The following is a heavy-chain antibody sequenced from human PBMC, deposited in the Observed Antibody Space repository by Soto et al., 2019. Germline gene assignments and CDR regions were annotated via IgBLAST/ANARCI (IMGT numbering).Heavy chain of an antibody. J-gene: IGHJ3*02. CDR3: ARDVSPGSGPYYDAFDI. Sequence: EVQLVDSGGGLVQPGESLRLSCSASGFTFSDYWMTWVRQAPGKGLEWVANIRKDESKKSYLDSVRGRFTVSRDNARNLLYLQMDSLRAEDTALYYCARDVSPGSGPYYDAFDIWGQGTMVTVSS. D-gene: IGHD3-22*01. CDR2: IRKDESKK. CDR1: GFTFSDYW. V-gene: IGHV3-7*05.